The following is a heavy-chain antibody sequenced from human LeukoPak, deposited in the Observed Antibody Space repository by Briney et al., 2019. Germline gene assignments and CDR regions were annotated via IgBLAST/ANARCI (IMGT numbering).Heavy chain of an antibody. Sequence: GGSLRLSCAASGFTFSSYGMHWVRQAPGKGLEWVAFIRYDGSNKYYADSVKGRFTISRDNSKNTLYLQLNSLRAEDAAVYYCAKARYYYGSGSYYTDDAFDIWGQGTMVTVSS. CDR1: GFTFSSYG. D-gene: IGHD3-10*01. CDR2: IRYDGSNK. J-gene: IGHJ3*02. V-gene: IGHV3-30*02. CDR3: AKARYYYGSGSYYTDDAFDI.